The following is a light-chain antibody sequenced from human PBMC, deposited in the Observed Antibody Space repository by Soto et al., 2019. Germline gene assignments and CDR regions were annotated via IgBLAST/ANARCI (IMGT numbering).Light chain of an antibody. Sequence: QSALTQPASVSGSPGQSITISCTETTSDVGSSNLVSWYQQHPGKAPKLMIYEGSKRPSGVSNRFSGSKSGNTASLTISGLQAEDEADYYCCSYARSSTYYVFGPGTKVTVL. J-gene: IGLJ1*01. CDR3: CSYARSSTYYV. CDR2: EGS. CDR1: TSDVGSSNL. V-gene: IGLV2-23*01.